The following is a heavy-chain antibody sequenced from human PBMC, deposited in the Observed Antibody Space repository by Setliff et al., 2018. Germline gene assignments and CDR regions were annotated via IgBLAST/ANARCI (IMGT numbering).Heavy chain of an antibody. CDR3: ARGCYYGDYVGARFAYFDY. CDR1: GGSFSTYY. CDR2: INHSGST. Sequence: PSETLSLTCAVYGGSFSTYYWIWIRQPPGKGLEWIGEINHSGSTNYNPSLKSRVTISVDTSKNQFSLKLSSVTAADTALYYCARGCYYGDYVGARFAYFDYWGQGTLVTVSS. D-gene: IGHD4-17*01. V-gene: IGHV4-34*01. J-gene: IGHJ4*02.